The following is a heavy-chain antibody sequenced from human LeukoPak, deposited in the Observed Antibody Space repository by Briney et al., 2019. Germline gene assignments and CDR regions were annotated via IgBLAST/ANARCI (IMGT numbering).Heavy chain of an antibody. Sequence: SETLSPTCAVSGGSISSENWWTWVRQPPGKGLEWIGEIYHSGSTNYNPSLRSRVTLSLDKSNNQFSLKVSFVTAADTAVYFCARGPSVAAHLDYWGQGTLVTVSS. D-gene: IGHD5-12*01. CDR2: IYHSGST. J-gene: IGHJ4*02. V-gene: IGHV4-4*02. CDR3: ARGPSVAAHLDY. CDR1: GGSISSENW.